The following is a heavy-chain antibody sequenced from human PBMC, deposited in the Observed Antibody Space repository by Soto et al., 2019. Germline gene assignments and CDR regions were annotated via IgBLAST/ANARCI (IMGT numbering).Heavy chain of an antibody. D-gene: IGHD5-12*01. CDR1: GGTFSSYA. CDR3: ARGYEIVATKGFYYGMDV. J-gene: IGHJ6*02. Sequence: SVKVSCKASGGTFSSYAISWVRQAPGQGLEWMGGIIPIFGTANYAQKFQGRVTITADESTSTAYMELSSLRSEDTAVYYCARGYEIVATKGFYYGMDVWGQGTTVTVSS. CDR2: IIPIFGTA. V-gene: IGHV1-69*13.